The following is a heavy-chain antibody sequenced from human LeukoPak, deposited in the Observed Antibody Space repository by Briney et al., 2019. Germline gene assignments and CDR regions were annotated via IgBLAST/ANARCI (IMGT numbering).Heavy chain of an antibody. D-gene: IGHD3-10*01. CDR1: GFTFSSDV. CDR2: MSGSGGGI. Sequence: GGSLRLSCAASGFTFSSDVMSWVRQAPGKGLEWVSIMSGSGGGIYYADSLKGRFTISRDNSKNTLYLQVIGLRVEDTAVYYCAKGGWFGYPMDVWGQGTTVTVSS. CDR3: AKGGWFGYPMDV. V-gene: IGHV3-23*01. J-gene: IGHJ6*02.